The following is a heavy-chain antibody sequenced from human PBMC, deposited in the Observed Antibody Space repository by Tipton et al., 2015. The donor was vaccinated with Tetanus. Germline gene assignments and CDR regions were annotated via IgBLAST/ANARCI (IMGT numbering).Heavy chain of an antibody. CDR3: ARLNDWAGDPYYGMDV. J-gene: IGHJ6*02. CDR1: GFTFSSYS. D-gene: IGHD7-27*01. Sequence: SLRLSCAASGFTFSSYSMNWVRQAPGKGLEWVSSISSSSSYIYYADSVEGRFTTSRDNAKNSLYLQMNSLRAEDTAVYYCARLNDWAGDPYYGMDVWGQGPPVTVSS. V-gene: IGHV3-21*01. CDR2: ISSSSSYI.